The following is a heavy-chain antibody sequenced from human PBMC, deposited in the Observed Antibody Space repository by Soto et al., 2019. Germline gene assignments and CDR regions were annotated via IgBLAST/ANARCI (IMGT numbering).Heavy chain of an antibody. CDR3: VKDPSRGGWYQFFQH. Sequence: PGGSLRLSCSASGFIFSDYAMHWVRVTPGKGLEFVSAISNNGGSTNDAPSVWGRFTISRDNSKNTVYLEMSSLRVEDTAVYYCVKDPSRGGWYQFFQHWGEGTAVTVSS. J-gene: IGHJ1*01. D-gene: IGHD6-19*01. V-gene: IGHV3-64D*06. CDR2: ISNNGGST. CDR1: GFIFSDYA.